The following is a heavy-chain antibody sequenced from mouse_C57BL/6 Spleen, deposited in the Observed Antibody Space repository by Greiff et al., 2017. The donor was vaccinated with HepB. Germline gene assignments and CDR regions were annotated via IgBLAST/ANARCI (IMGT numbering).Heavy chain of an antibody. CDR3: ARTGYSNNFDY. CDR1: GYTFTSYW. D-gene: IGHD2-5*01. CDR2: IDPSDSET. V-gene: IGHV1-52*01. Sequence: QVQLQQSGAELVRPGSSVKLSCKASGYTFTSYWMHWVKQRPIQGLEWIGNIDPSDSETHYNQKFKDKATLTVDKSSSTAYMQLRSLTSEDSAVYYGARTGYSNNFDYWVKGTTLTVSS. J-gene: IGHJ2*01.